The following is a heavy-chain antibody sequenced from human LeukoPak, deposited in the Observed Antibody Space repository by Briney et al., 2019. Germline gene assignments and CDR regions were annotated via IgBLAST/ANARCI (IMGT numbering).Heavy chain of an antibody. V-gene: IGHV3-21*01. CDR2: ISSSSSYI. Sequence: PGGSLRLSCAASGFTFSSYSMNWVRQAPGKGLEWVSSISSSSSYIYYADSVKGRFTISRDNAKNSLYLQMNSLRAEDTAVYYCARDRGGDSVYYFDYWGQGTLVTVSS. CDR3: ARDRGGDSVYYFDY. J-gene: IGHJ4*02. CDR1: GFTFSSYS. D-gene: IGHD2-21*01.